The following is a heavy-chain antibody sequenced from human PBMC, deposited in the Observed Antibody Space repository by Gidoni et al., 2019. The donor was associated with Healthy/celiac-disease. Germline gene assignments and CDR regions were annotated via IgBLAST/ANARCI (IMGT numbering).Heavy chain of an antibody. CDR2: INHSGST. CDR3: ARVRMLGWQTKYFQH. CDR1: GGSFSGYY. Sequence: QVQLQQWGAGLLKPSEPLSLTCAADGGSFSGYYWSWIRQPPGKGLEWIGEINHSGSTNYNPSLKSRVTISVDTSKNQFSLKLSSVTAADTAVYYCARVRMLGWQTKYFQHWGQGTLVTVSS. D-gene: IGHD2-8*01. V-gene: IGHV4-34*01. J-gene: IGHJ1*01.